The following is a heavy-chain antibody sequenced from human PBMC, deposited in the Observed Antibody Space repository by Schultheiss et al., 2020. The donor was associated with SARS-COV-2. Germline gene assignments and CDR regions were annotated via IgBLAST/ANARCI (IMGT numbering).Heavy chain of an antibody. CDR3: ARDTHYGSGLLDI. V-gene: IGHV3-21*01. Sequence: GGSLRLSCTASGFTFGDYAMSWVRQAPGKGLEWVSSISSSSSYIYYADSVKGRFTISRDNAKNSLYLQMNSLRAEDTAVYYCARDTHYGSGLLDIWGQGTMVTVSS. J-gene: IGHJ3*02. CDR1: GFTFGDYA. D-gene: IGHD3-10*01. CDR2: ISSSSSYI.